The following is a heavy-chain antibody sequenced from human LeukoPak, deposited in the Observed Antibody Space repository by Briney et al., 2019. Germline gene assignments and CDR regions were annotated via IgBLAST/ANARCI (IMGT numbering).Heavy chain of an antibody. CDR3: ARDLKEYQLLVGIDP. CDR2: INSDGSST. CDR1: GFTFSSYW. J-gene: IGHJ5*02. V-gene: IGHV3-74*01. Sequence: GGSLRLXCAASGFTFSSYWMHWVRQAPGKGLVWVSRINSDGSSTSYADSVKGRFTISRDNAKNTLYLQMNSLRAEDTAVYYCARDLKEYQLLVGIDPWGQGTLVTVSS. D-gene: IGHD2-2*01.